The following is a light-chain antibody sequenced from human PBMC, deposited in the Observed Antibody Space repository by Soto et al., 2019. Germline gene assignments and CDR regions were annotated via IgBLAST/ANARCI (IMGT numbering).Light chain of an antibody. Sequence: EIVMTQSPATLSVSPGERATLFCRASQSVRSNFLAWYQQKPGQAPSLLIYCASISATGTPARFSGSGSGTEFTLSVNSLQSEDCAVYYCQQHSAWPLTFGGGTKAEIK. CDR3: QQHSAWPLT. V-gene: IGKV3-15*01. CDR1: QSVRSN. J-gene: IGKJ4*02. CDR2: CAS.